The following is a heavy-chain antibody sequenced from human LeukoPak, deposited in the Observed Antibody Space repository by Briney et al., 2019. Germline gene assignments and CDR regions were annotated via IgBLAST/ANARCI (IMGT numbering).Heavy chain of an antibody. CDR2: INHSGST. V-gene: IGHV4-38-2*02. CDR3: ARVGYCSGGSCLNWFDP. J-gene: IGHJ5*02. CDR1: GYSISSGYY. D-gene: IGHD2-15*01. Sequence: SETLSLTCTVSGYSISSGYYWGWIRLPPGKGLEWIGIINHSGSTFCNTSLKSRVTTSVDTSTNQFSLQLRSVTAADTALYYCARVGYCSGGSCLNWFDPWGQGTLVTVSS.